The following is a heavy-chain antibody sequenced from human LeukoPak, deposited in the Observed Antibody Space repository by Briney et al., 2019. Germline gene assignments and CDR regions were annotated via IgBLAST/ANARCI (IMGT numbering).Heavy chain of an antibody. CDR1: GGSFSGYY. Sequence: SETLSLTCAVYGGSFSGYYWSWIRQPPGKGLEWIGSIYYSGSTYYNPSLKSRVTISVDTSKNQFSLKLSSVTAADTAVYYCATNWGSGYWYFDLWGRGTLVTVSS. J-gene: IGHJ2*01. D-gene: IGHD7-27*01. CDR2: IYYSGST. CDR3: ATNWGSGYWYFDL. V-gene: IGHV4-34*01.